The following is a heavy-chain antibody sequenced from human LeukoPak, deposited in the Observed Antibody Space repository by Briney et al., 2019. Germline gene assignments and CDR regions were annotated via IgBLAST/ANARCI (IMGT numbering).Heavy chain of an antibody. D-gene: IGHD4-17*01. CDR2: INHSGST. J-gene: IGHJ4*02. CDR1: GGSFSGYY. Sequence: SETLSLTCAVYGGSFSGYYWSWLRQPPGKGLEWIGEINHSGSTNYNPSLKSRVTISVDPSKNQFSLKLSSVTAADTAVYYCARDPVTTPHYFDYWGQGTLVTVSS. CDR3: ARDPVTTPHYFDY. V-gene: IGHV4-34*01.